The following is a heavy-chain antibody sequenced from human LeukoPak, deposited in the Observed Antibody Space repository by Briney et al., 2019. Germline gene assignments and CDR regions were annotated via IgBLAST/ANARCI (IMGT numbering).Heavy chain of an antibody. CDR2: IYPGGSDV. Sequence: GESLKISCKGSGYSFSIYWIGWVRQMPGKGLEWMGIIYPGGSDVRYSPSFQGQVTISADESISTAYLQWSSLQASDTAMYYCARQGYNSTWDRYLAYWGQGTQVTVSP. V-gene: IGHV5-51*01. J-gene: IGHJ4*02. D-gene: IGHD6-13*01. CDR3: ARQGYNSTWDRYLAY. CDR1: GYSFSIYW.